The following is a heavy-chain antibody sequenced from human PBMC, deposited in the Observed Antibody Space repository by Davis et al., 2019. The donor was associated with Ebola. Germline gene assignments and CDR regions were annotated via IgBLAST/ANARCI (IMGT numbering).Heavy chain of an antibody. Sequence: GGSLRLSCAASGFTFSSYSMNWVRQAPGKGLEWVSSISSSSSYIYYADSVKGRFTISRDNAKNSLYLQMNSLRAEDTAVYYCARGSTIFGVVITYFDYWGQGTLVTVSS. CDR2: ISSSSSYI. CDR1: GFTFSSYS. CDR3: ARGSTIFGVVITYFDY. D-gene: IGHD3-3*01. V-gene: IGHV3-21*01. J-gene: IGHJ4*02.